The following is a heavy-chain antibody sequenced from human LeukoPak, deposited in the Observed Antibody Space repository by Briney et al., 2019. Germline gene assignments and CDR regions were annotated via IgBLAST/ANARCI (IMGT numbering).Heavy chain of an antibody. CDR1: GFTFSSPW. Sequence: GGSLRLSCAASGFTFSSPWMHWVRQAPGKGLVWVSRINSDGSSTTYADSVKGRFTISRDNAKNTLYLQMNSLRAEDTAVNYCARVQYYGSGSYYNWFDPWGQGTLVTVSS. D-gene: IGHD3-10*01. J-gene: IGHJ5*02. CDR2: INSDGSST. CDR3: ARVQYYGSGSYYNWFDP. V-gene: IGHV3-74*01.